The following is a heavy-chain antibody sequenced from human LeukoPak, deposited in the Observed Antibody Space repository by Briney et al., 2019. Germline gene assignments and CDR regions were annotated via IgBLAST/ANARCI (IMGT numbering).Heavy chain of an antibody. J-gene: IGHJ4*02. CDR1: GGTFSSYA. D-gene: IGHD3-10*01. Sequence: ASVKVSCKASGGTFSSYAISWVRQAPGQGLEWMGWIHPRRGDTNYAQKFQGRVTMTRDTSISTAYLDLSSLRSDDTAVYYCARDGDYGTGSYYRGCIDSWGQGTPVTASP. V-gene: IGHV1-2*02. CDR2: IHPRRGDT. CDR3: ARDGDYGTGSYYRGCIDS.